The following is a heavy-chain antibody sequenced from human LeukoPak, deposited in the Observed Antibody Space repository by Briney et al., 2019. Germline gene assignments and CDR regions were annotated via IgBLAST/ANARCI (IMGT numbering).Heavy chain of an antibody. V-gene: IGHV4-30-2*01. Sequence: PSQTLSLTCAVSGGSISSGGYSWSWIRQPPGKGLEWIGEINHSGSTNYNPSLKSRVTISVDTSKNQFSLRLSSVTAADTAVLYCATYRPAVGMDVWGQGTSVTVSS. CDR3: ATYRPAVGMDV. CDR2: INHSGST. J-gene: IGHJ6*02. D-gene: IGHD1-14*01. CDR1: GGSISSGGYS.